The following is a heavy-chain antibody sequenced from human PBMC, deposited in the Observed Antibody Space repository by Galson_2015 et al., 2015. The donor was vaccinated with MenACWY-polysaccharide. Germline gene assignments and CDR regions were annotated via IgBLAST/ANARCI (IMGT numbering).Heavy chain of an antibody. D-gene: IGHD3-22*01. J-gene: IGHJ5*02. CDR1: GYTFTSYG. V-gene: IGHV1-18*01. CDR3: ARVHYYYDSSGYSGDVGWLDP. CDR2: ISAYNGNT. Sequence: QSGAEVKKPGESLKISCKASGYTFTSYGISWVRQAPVQGLEWMGWISAYNGNTNYAQKLQGRVTMTTDTSTSTAYMELRSLRSDAAAVYYCARVHYYYDSSGYSGDVGWLDPWGQGTLVTVSS.